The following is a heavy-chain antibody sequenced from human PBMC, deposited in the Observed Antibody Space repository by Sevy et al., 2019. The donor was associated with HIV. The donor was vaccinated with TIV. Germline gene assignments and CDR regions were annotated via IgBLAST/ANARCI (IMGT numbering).Heavy chain of an antibody. CDR1: GFTFSSYA. V-gene: IGHV3-30-3*01. CDR2: ISYDGSNK. Sequence: GGSLRLSCAASGFTFSSYAMHWVRQAPGKGLEWVAVISYDGSNKYYADSVKGRFTISRDNSKNTLYLQMNSLRAEDTFVYYCARDHYDSSGYYGYWGQGTLVTVSS. D-gene: IGHD3-22*01. J-gene: IGHJ4*02. CDR3: ARDHYDSSGYYGY.